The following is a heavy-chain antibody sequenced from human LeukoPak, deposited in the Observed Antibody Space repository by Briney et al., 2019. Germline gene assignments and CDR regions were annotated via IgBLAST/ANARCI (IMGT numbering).Heavy chain of an antibody. CDR2: IYSGGST. V-gene: IGHV3-66*01. J-gene: IGHJ6*02. Sequence: GGSLRLSCAASGFTVSSNYMSWVRQAPGKGLEWVSVIYSGGSTYYADSVKGRFTISRDNSKNTLYLQMNSLRAEDAAVYYCAKDLVVRGVVYGMDVWGQGTTVTVSS. CDR3: AKDLVVRGVVYGMDV. D-gene: IGHD3-10*01. CDR1: GFTVSSNY.